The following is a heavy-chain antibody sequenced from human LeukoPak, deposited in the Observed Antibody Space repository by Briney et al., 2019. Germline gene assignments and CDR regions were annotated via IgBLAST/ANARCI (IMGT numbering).Heavy chain of an antibody. D-gene: IGHD1-7*01. CDR1: GFTFSSY. J-gene: IGHJ5*02. V-gene: IGHV4-34*01. Sequence: GSLRLSCAASGFTFSSYWSWIRQPPGKGLEWIGEINHSGSTNYNPSLKSRVTISVDTSKNQFSLRLSSVTAADTAVYYCARVRGGTGTRAYNWFDPWGQGTLVTVSS. CDR3: ARVRGGTGTRAYNWFDP. CDR2: INHSGST.